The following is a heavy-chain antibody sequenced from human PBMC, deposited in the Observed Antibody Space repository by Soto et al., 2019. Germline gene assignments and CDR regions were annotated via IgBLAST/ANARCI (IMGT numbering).Heavy chain of an antibody. Sequence: PGGSLRLSCAASGFTFSSYGMHWVRQAPGKGLEWVAVISYDGSNKYYADSVKGRFTISRDNSKNTLYLQMNSLRAEDTAVYYCARDRLRYNWNDFPYYYYGMDVWGQGTKVTVSS. J-gene: IGHJ6*02. D-gene: IGHD1-1*01. CDR3: ARDRLRYNWNDFPYYYYGMDV. V-gene: IGHV3-30*03. CDR1: GFTFSSYG. CDR2: ISYDGSNK.